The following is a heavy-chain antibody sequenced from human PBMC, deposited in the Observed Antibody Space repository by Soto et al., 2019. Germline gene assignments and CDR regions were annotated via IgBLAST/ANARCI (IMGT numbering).Heavy chain of an antibody. CDR2: VYYSGTT. CDR3: ARTTAVPNSLRSRYFFDY. D-gene: IGHD4-17*01. V-gene: IGHV4-61*01. J-gene: IGHJ4*02. Sequence: SETLSLTCSVSGGSVSDKTYYWSWIRQPPGKRLEWIGYVYYSGTTNYNPSLKSRVTISVDLSKNQFSLRLSSVTTADTALYYCARTTAVPNSLRSRYFFDYWGQETLVTVSS. CDR1: GGSVSDKTYY.